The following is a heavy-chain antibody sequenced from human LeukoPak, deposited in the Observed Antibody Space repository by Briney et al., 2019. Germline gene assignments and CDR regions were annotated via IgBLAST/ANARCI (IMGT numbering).Heavy chain of an antibody. CDR2: IHHSGIT. D-gene: IGHD3-16*01. CDR3: GRNADYCIDC. V-gene: IGHV4-4*02. J-gene: IGHJ4*02. CDR1: GYSISSGFW. Sequence: SETLSLTCDVSGYSISSGFWWSWFRQPLGKGLEWIGEIHHSGITNYNPSLKSRVTISVDKSKNQFSLELSSVTAADTAIYYCGRNADYCIDCWGQGTLVTVSS.